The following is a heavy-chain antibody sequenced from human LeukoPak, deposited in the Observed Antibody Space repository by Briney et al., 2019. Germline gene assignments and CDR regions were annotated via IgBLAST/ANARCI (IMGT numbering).Heavy chain of an antibody. CDR3: ARDPMTHFFGY. D-gene: IGHD2-21*02. V-gene: IGHV4-4*07. CDR1: GGSISGYY. Sequence: SETLSLTCNVSGGSISGYYWHWIRQPAGKGLEWIGRIYASGSTNYNPSLGSRVTMSLDTSKNYFSLKLNSVTAADTAVYFCARDPMTHFFGYWGQGTLVTVSP. CDR2: IYASGST. J-gene: IGHJ4*02.